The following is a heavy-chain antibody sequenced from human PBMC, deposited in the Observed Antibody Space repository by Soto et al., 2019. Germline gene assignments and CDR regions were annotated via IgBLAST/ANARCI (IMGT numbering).Heavy chain of an antibody. CDR1: GGTFSSYA. J-gene: IGHJ4*02. D-gene: IGHD7-27*01. CDR3: ARDAKLGKPFYFDY. Sequence: SVKVSYKASGGTFSSYAISWVRQAPGQGLEWMGGIIPIFGTANYAQKFQGRVTITADESTSTAYMELSSLRSEDTAVYYCARDAKLGKPFYFDYWGQGTLVTVSS. CDR2: IIPIFGTA. V-gene: IGHV1-69*13.